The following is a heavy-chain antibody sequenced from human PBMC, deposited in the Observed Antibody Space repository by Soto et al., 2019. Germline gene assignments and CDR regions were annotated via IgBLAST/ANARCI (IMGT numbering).Heavy chain of an antibody. V-gene: IGHV3-21*01. CDR3: ARDPPTGTTLDWFDS. D-gene: IGHD1-7*01. CDR1: GFTFSSDS. CDR2: ISSSGSFM. Sequence: ESGGGLVKPGGSLRLSCAASGFTFSSDSMGWVRQAPGKGLEWVSSISSSGSFMNYADSVKGRFTISRDNAKNSLYLQMSSLKDEDTAVYYCARDPPTGTTLDWFDSWGQGTLVTVSS. J-gene: IGHJ5*01.